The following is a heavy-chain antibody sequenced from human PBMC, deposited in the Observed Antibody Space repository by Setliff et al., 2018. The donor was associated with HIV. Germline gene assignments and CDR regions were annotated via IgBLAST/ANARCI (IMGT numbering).Heavy chain of an antibody. Sequence: LGESLKISCKGSGYSFTSNWIGWVRQMPGKGLEWMGIIYPGDSDARYSPSFQGQVTISADKSIGTAYLQWSSLKASDTAMYYCARAGSGSYYNAPHYWGQGTLVTVSS. CDR2: IYPGDSDA. CDR1: GYSFTSNW. V-gene: IGHV5-51*01. D-gene: IGHD3-10*01. J-gene: IGHJ4*02. CDR3: ARAGSGSYYNAPHY.